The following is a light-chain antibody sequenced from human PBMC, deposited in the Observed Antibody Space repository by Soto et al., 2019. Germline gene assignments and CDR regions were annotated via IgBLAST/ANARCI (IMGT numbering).Light chain of an antibody. Sequence: EIVLTQSPGTLSLSPGERATLSCRASQSVTSNSLAWYQQKLGQAPRLLIYDASSTATGIPDRFSGSGSGIDFTITISTLEPYDFAFYFCKHFGTSPGTFGPGTKVDIK. CDR3: KHFGTSPGT. J-gene: IGKJ3*01. CDR1: QSVTSNS. V-gene: IGKV3-20*01. CDR2: DAS.